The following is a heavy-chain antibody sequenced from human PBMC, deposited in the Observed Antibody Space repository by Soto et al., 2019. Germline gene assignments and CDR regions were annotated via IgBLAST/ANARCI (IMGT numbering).Heavy chain of an antibody. Sequence: GESLKISCKSSAYSFTTYWIGWVRQMPGKGLEWMGQIDPSDSYTDYSPSFQGHITISADKSISTAYLHWSSLKASDSAMYYCAGRTLGIGIAFDIWGQGTMVTVSS. CDR2: IDPSDSYT. D-gene: IGHD3-16*01. CDR3: AGRTLGIGIAFDI. CDR1: AYSFTTYW. J-gene: IGHJ3*02. V-gene: IGHV5-10-1*01.